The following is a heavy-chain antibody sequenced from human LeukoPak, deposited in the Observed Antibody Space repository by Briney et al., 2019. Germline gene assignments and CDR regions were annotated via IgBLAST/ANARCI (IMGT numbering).Heavy chain of an antibody. CDR2: IYYSGST. CDR1: GGSISSDAYF. Sequence: SQTLSLTCTVSGGSISSDAYFWSWLRQHPGKGLEGIGYIYYSGSTYYNPSLKSRVTISVDTSKNQFSLKLSSVTAADTAVYYCARTSIATRHFDYWGQGTLVTVSS. CDR3: ARTSIATRHFDY. V-gene: IGHV4-31*03. D-gene: IGHD6-6*01. J-gene: IGHJ4*02.